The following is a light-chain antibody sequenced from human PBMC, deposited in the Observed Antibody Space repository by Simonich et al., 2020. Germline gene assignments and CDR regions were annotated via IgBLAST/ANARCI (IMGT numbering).Light chain of an antibody. CDR3: CSYAGSYTLV. Sequence: QSALTQPRSVSGSPGQSVTISCTRTSSDVGGYNYVSWYQQHPGKAPKLMIYDVSKRTSGVPARFSGSKSGNTASLTISGLQAEDEADYYCCSYAGSYTLVFGGGTKLTVL. J-gene: IGLJ2*01. CDR2: DVS. CDR1: SSDVGGYNY. V-gene: IGLV2-11*01.